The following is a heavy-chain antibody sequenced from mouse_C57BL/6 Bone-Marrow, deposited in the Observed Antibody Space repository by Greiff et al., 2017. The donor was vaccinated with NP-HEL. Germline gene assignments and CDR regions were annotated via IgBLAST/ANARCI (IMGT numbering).Heavy chain of an antibody. V-gene: IGHV3-6*01. D-gene: IGHD2-4*01. J-gene: IGHJ3*01. CDR3: ARESVYDYDVESWAY. CDR1: GYSITSGYY. Sequence: DVQLQESGPGLVKPSQSLSLTCSVTGYSITSGYYWNWIRQFPGNKLEWMGYISYDGSNNYNPSLKNRISITRDTSKNQFFLKLNSVTTEDTATXDCARESVYDYDVESWAYWGQGTLVTVSA. CDR2: ISYDGSN.